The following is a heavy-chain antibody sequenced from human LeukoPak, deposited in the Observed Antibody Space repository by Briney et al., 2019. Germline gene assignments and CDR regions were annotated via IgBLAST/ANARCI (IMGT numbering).Heavy chain of an antibody. CDR2: ISAYNGNT. J-gene: IGHJ4*02. V-gene: IGHV1-18*01. Sequence: GASVKVSCKASGYTFTSYGISWVRQAPGQGLEWMGWISAYNGNTNYAQKLQGRVTMTTDTSTSTAYMELRSLRSDDTAVYYCARDPITMVRGVYDYWGQGTLVTVSS. CDR1: GYTFTSYG. CDR3: ARDPITMVRGVYDY. D-gene: IGHD3-10*01.